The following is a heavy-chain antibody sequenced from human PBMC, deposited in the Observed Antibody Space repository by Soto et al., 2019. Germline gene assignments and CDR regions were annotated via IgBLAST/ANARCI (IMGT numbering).Heavy chain of an antibody. D-gene: IGHD2-2*01. CDR3: ARGYKRGRTVVLPLVLDY. Sequence: VKGAWKGSGYAFTRDGIGWVRKTPEQGLEWMGWISAYNGNTNYAQTLQGRVTMTTDTSTSTAYMAPWSLRSDDSAFYYRARGYKRGRTVVLPLVLDY. V-gene: IGHV1-18*01. CDR2: ISAYNGNT. CDR1: GYAFTRDG. J-gene: IGHJ4*01.